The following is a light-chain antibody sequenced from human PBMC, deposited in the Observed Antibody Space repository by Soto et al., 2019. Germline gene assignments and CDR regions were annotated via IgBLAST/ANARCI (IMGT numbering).Light chain of an antibody. J-gene: IGLJ3*02. CDR1: TSNIGAGRD. Sequence: QSVLTQPPSVSGAPGQRVTISCTGNTSNIGAGRDVHWYQQLPGTAPKFLIYGNTNRPSGVPERFSGSKSGTSASLAITGLQAEDEADYYCQSYDNRLSAWVFGGGTKVTVL. CDR3: QSYDNRLSAWV. V-gene: IGLV1-40*01. CDR2: GNT.